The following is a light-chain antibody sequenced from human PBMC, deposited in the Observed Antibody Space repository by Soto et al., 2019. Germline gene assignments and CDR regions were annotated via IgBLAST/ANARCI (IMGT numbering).Light chain of an antibody. CDR1: INDVGKYSL. V-gene: IGLV2-23*02. CDR3: CSDAGATTFYV. J-gene: IGLJ1*01. CDR2: VFT. Sequence: QSVPIQPASESGYPGQSLTLSCTGTINDVGKYSLVSWYQHHPCKAPKLIIYVFTQWPSGASNRFAGSKSGNTASLTIFGLQADDEADYYCCSDAGATTFYVFGTGTKVTVL.